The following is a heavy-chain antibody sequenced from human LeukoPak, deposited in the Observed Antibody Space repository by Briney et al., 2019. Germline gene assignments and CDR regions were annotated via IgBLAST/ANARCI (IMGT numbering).Heavy chain of an antibody. J-gene: IGHJ4*02. Sequence: ASVKVSCKTSGYTFNGYHIHWVRQAPGQGLEWMGWINPNRGGTNYAQKFQGGVTMTWDTSINTAYMELSRLRSDDTAVFYCASADYYDFWSGPFDYWGQGTLVTVSS. CDR1: GYTFNGYH. CDR2: INPNRGGT. D-gene: IGHD3-3*01. CDR3: ASADYYDFWSGPFDY. V-gene: IGHV1-2*02.